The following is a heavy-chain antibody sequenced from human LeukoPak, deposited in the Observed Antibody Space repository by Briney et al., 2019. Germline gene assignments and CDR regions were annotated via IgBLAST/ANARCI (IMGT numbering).Heavy chain of an antibody. D-gene: IGHD3-10*01. Sequence: GGSLRLSCAASGFTFSSYSMNWVRQAPGKGLEWVSSISSSSSYIYYADSVKGRFAISRDNAKNSLYLQMNSLRAEDTAVYYCEITMVRGGGDYWGQGTLVTVSS. CDR1: GFTFSSYS. CDR3: EITMVRGGGDY. CDR2: ISSSSSYI. J-gene: IGHJ4*02. V-gene: IGHV3-21*01.